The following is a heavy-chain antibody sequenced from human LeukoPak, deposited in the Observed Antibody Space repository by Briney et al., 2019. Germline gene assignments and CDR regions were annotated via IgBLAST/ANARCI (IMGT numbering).Heavy chain of an antibody. Sequence: PGGSLRLSCAASGFTFSSYAMSWVRQAPGKGLEWVSAISGSGGSTYYADSVKGRFTISRDNSKNTLYLQMNSLRAEDTAVYYCAKDPRGSRFGRGLNWFDPWGQETLVTVSS. J-gene: IGHJ5*02. V-gene: IGHV3-23*01. D-gene: IGHD1-26*01. CDR2: ISGSGGST. CDR3: AKDPRGSRFGRGLNWFDP. CDR1: GFTFSSYA.